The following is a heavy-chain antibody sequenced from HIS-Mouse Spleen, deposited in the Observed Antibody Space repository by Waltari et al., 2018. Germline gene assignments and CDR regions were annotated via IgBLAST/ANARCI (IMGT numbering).Heavy chain of an antibody. V-gene: IGHV4-39*07. CDR2: IYYSGST. J-gene: IGHJ2*01. CDR1: GCSTSSSSYY. D-gene: IGHD6-13*01. CDR3: AREIPYSSSWYDWYFDL. Sequence: QLQLQESGPGRVKPSETLSLTCTVSGCSTSSSSYYRGWIRQPPGKGLEWIGSIYYSGSTYYNPTLKSRVTISVDTSKNQFSLKLSSVTAADTAVYYCAREIPYSSSWYDWYFDLWGRGTLVTVSS.